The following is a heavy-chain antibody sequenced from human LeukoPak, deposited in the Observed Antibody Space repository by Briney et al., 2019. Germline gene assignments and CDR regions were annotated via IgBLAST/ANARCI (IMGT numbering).Heavy chain of an antibody. Sequence: GGSLRLSCAASGFTFSSYSMNWVRQAPGKGLEWVSYISSSSSTIYYADSVKGRFTISRDNAKNSLYLQMNSLRAEDTAVYYCARARYYDSSGLGYWGQGTLVTVSS. J-gene: IGHJ4*02. CDR2: ISSSSSTI. D-gene: IGHD3-22*01. CDR3: ARARYYDSSGLGY. V-gene: IGHV3-48*01. CDR1: GFTFSSYS.